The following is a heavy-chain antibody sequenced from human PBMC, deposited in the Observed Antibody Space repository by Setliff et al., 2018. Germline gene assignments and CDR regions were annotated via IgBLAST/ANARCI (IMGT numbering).Heavy chain of an antibody. D-gene: IGHD1-26*01. CDR3: ARSYHLVLTNWFDA. CDR1: GDSINRSGYY. V-gene: IGHV4-39*07. J-gene: IGHJ5*01. Sequence: SETLSLTCNVSGDSINRSGYYWGWIRQPPGKGLEWIGSMYYSGSNDYNPSLKSRVTISLDTSKNQFSLRLTSVTAADAAVYYCARSYHLVLTNWFDAWGHGTLVTVSS. CDR2: MYYSGSN.